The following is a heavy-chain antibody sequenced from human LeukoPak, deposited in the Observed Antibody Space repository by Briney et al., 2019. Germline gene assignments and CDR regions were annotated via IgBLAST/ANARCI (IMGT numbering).Heavy chain of an antibody. J-gene: IGHJ4*02. CDR1: GFIFSNYA. Sequence: GGSLRLSCVASGFIFSNYAMTWVRQAPGKGLEYASTINAVDTNTYYADSVKGRFTVSRDNSKNTLYLQLNRLRAEDTAVYYCAKQFLDANWGQGTLVTVSS. D-gene: IGHD5-24*01. CDR3: AKQFLDAN. CDR2: INAVDTNT. V-gene: IGHV3-23*01.